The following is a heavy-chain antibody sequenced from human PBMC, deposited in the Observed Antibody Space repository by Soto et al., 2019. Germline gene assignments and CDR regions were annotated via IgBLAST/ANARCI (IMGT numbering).Heavy chain of an antibody. D-gene: IGHD4-17*01. CDR3: ATYTVITPFDY. J-gene: IGHJ4*02. V-gene: IGHV3-23*01. Sequence: EVQLLESGGALEQPGGSLRLSCAASGFTFSSYAMSWVRQAPGKGLEWVSATSASGNSASYTDSVEGRFTISRDNSKNTLYLQMNSLSAEDTALYYCATYTVITPFDYWGQGTLVTVSS. CDR1: GFTFSSYA. CDR2: TSASGNSA.